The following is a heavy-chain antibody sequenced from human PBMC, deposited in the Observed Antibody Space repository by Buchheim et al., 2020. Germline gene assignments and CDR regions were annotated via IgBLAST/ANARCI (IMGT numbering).Heavy chain of an antibody. CDR3: ARMYYYDSSGLLFVP. CDR2: IDHGGST. Sequence: QVQLQQWGAGLLKPSETLSLTCAIYDGSFSGYQWSWIRQPPGKGLEWIGEIDHGGSTNYNPSLKSRVTISLDTSEKQFSLKLTSVTAADTAVYYCARMYYYDSSGLLFVPWGQG. V-gene: IGHV4-34*01. J-gene: IGHJ5*02. D-gene: IGHD3-22*01. CDR1: DGSFSGYQ.